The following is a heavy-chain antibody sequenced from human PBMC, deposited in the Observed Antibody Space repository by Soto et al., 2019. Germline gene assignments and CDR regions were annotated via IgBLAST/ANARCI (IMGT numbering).Heavy chain of an antibody. CDR1: GYTFTSYG. J-gene: IGHJ4*02. V-gene: IGHV1-18*01. CDR3: AGAPRYSSGWSDY. Sequence: QVQLVQSGAEVKKPGASVKVSCKASGYTFTSYGITWVRQAPGQGLEWMGWISAYNGNTNYAQKLQGRVTMTTDTSTSTGYMELRSLRSDDPAVYYCAGAPRYSSGWSDYWGQGTLVTVSS. CDR2: ISAYNGNT. D-gene: IGHD6-19*01.